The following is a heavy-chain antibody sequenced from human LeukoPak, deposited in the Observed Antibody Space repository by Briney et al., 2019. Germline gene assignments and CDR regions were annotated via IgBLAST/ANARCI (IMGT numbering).Heavy chain of an antibody. Sequence: SETLSLTCTVSGGSISSSSYYWGWIRQPPGKGLEWIGSIYYSGSTYYNPSLKSRVTISVDTSKNQFSLKLSSVTAADTAVYYCARDSTKASDFWSGYYYNWFDPWGQGTLVTVSS. J-gene: IGHJ5*02. CDR1: GGSISSSSYY. V-gene: IGHV4-39*02. CDR3: ARDSTKASDFWSGYYYNWFDP. CDR2: IYYSGST. D-gene: IGHD3-3*01.